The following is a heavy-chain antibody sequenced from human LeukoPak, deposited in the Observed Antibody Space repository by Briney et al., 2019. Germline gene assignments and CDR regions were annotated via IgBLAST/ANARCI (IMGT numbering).Heavy chain of an antibody. Sequence: ASVRVSCKVSGYTLTELAMHWVRQAPGKGLEWMGGFDPEDGETVYAQKFQGRVTLTEDTSIDTAYMELSSLKSDDTAVYYCAHNLAAAGSGGKDAFDLWGQGTMVSVSS. CDR2: FDPEDGET. J-gene: IGHJ3*01. V-gene: IGHV1-24*01. D-gene: IGHD6-13*01. CDR1: GYTLTELA. CDR3: AHNLAAAGSGGKDAFDL.